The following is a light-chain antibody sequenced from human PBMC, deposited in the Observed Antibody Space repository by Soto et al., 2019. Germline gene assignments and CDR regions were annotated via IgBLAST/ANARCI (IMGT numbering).Light chain of an antibody. V-gene: IGKV3-11*01. J-gene: IGKJ5*01. CDR2: DAS. CDR1: QSVSSY. Sequence: EIVLTQSPATLSLSPGERATISCRASQSVSSYLAWYQQKPGQAPRLLIYDASNRATGIPARFSGSVSGTDFTLTISSLEPEDFVVYYCQVRSNWPITFVQGTRLEIK. CDR3: QVRSNWPIT.